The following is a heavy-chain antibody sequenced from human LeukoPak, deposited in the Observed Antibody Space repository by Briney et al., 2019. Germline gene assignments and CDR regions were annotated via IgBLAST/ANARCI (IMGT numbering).Heavy chain of an antibody. CDR3: ARGQHYCSGGSCYWFDP. V-gene: IGHV1-69*05. J-gene: IGHJ5*02. CDR1: GGTFSSYA. CDR2: IIPIFGTA. D-gene: IGHD2-15*01. Sequence: ASVKVSCKASGGTFSSYAISWVRQAPGQGLEWIGGIIPIFGTANYAQKFQGRVTITTDASTSTAYMELSSLRSEDRAVYYCARGQHYCSGGSCYWFDPWGQGTLVTVSS.